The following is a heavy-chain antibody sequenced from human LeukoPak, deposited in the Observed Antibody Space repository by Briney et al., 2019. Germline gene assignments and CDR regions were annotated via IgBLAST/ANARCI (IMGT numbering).Heavy chain of an antibody. Sequence: PGGSLRLSCAASGFTFSTYGMHWVRQAPGKGLEWVAVISFDGSNKYYADSVQGRFTISRDNSKNTLFLQMNSLRAEDTAIYYCAKDDDDGDHVVVDHWGQGTLVTVSS. V-gene: IGHV3-30*18. D-gene: IGHD4-17*01. CDR2: ISFDGSNK. CDR1: GFTFSTYG. CDR3: AKDDDDGDHVVVDH. J-gene: IGHJ4*02.